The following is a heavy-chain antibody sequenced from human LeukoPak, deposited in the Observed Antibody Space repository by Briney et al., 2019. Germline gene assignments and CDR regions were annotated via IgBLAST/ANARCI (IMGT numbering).Heavy chain of an antibody. Sequence: GASVTVSCKASGYTFTSYGISWVRQAPGQGLEWMGWISPYNGNTNYAQKLQGRVTMTTDTSTSTAYMELRSLTSDDTAVYYCARASKEVAAAQYFQHWGQGTLVTVSS. D-gene: IGHD6-19*01. CDR2: ISPYNGNT. V-gene: IGHV1-18*01. CDR1: GYTFTSYG. J-gene: IGHJ1*01. CDR3: ARASKEVAAAQYFQH.